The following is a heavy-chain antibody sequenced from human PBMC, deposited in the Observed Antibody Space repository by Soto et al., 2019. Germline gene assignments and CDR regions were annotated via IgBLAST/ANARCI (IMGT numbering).Heavy chain of an antibody. Sequence: EVQLLESGGGLVQPGGSLRLSCAASGFTLSNHAMYWVRQAPGRGLEWVSTISSSGGETYYADTVRGRFTISRDTSKNTLDIRMDSLRAEDTAMYHCVSRTAAGGGALLPLASWGQGALVTFSS. CDR3: VSRTAAGGGALLPLAS. CDR1: GFTLSNHA. D-gene: IGHD6-25*01. V-gene: IGHV3-23*01. J-gene: IGHJ5*02. CDR2: ISSSGGET.